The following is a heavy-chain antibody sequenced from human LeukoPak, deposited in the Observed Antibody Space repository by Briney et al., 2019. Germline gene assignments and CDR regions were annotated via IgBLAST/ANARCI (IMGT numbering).Heavy chain of an antibody. CDR2: IYYSGST. V-gene: IGHV4-30-4*01. CDR3: ARGGKAAVRFDL. J-gene: IGHJ2*01. D-gene: IGHD2-15*01. CDR1: GGSISSGDYY. Sequence: SETLSLTCTVSGGSISSGDYYWSWIRQPPGKGLEWIGYIYYSGSTYYNPSLKSRVTISVDTSKNQFSLKLSSGTAADTAVYYCARGGKAAVRFDLWGRGTLVTVSS.